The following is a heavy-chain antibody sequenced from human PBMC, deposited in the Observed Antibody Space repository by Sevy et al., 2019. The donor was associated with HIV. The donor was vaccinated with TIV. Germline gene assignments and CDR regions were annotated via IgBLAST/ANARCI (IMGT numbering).Heavy chain of an antibody. D-gene: IGHD2-2*01. CDR3: ARDGGCSSTSCLLYFDY. V-gene: IGHV3-21*01. J-gene: IGHJ4*02. Sequence: GGSLRLSCAASEFTFSNYAMSWVRQAPGKGLEWVSSISSSSTYKYYADSVKGRFTISRDNAKNSLYLQMNSLRAEDTAVYYCARDGGCSSTSCLLYFDYWGQGTLVTVSS. CDR1: EFTFSNYA. CDR2: ISSSSTYK.